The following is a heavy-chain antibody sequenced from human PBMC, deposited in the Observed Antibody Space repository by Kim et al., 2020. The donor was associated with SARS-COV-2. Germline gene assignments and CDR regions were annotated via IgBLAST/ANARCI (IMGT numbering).Heavy chain of an antibody. CDR2: IYYSGST. D-gene: IGHD6-13*01. V-gene: IGHV4-39*01. Sequence: SETLSLTCTVSGGSISSSSYYWGWIRQPPGKGLEWIGSIYYSGSTYYNPSLKSRVTISVDTSKNQFSLKLSSVTAADTAVYYCARHAPGVPAAGTGDWFDPWGQGTLVTVSS. CDR1: GGSISSSSYY. J-gene: IGHJ5*02. CDR3: ARHAPGVPAAGTGDWFDP.